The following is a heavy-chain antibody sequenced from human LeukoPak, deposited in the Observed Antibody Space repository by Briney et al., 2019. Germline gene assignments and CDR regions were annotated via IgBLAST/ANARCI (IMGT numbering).Heavy chain of an antibody. CDR1: GDSVSSNSAA. CDR3: ARGTGYYFDY. V-gene: IGHV6-1*01. CDR2: TYYRPKWYN. Sequence: ASQTLSLTCAISGDSVSSNSAAWNRIRQSPSRGLEWLGRTYYRPKWYNDYAMSLKSRITINPDTSKNQFSLQLNSVTPEDTAVYYCARGTGYYFDYWGQGTLVTVSS. D-gene: IGHD1-14*01. J-gene: IGHJ4*02.